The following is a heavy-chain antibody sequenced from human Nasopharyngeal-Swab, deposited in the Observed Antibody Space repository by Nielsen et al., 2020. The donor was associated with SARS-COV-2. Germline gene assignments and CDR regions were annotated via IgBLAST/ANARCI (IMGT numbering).Heavy chain of an antibody. CDR3: ARSYYGAYYYGMDV. V-gene: IGHV3-30-3*01. CDR2: ISYDGSNK. J-gene: IGHJ6*02. Sequence: GESLKISCAASGFTFSSYAMHWVRQAPGKGLEWVAVISYDGSNKYCADSVKGRFTISRDNSKNTLYLQMNSLRAEDMAVYYCARSYYGAYYYGMDVWGQGTTVTVSS. D-gene: IGHD4-17*01. CDR1: GFTFSSYA.